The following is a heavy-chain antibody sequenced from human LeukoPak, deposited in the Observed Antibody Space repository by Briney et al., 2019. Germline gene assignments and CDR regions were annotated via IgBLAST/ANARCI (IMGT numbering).Heavy chain of an antibody. Sequence: GGSLRLSCAASGFTFSSYEMNWVRQAPGKGLEWVSYISSSGSTIYYADSVKGRFTISRDNAKNSLYLQMNGLRAEDTAVYYCARDVFYRSRTSCRLQDLHYGMDVWGQGTTVTVSS. CDR2: ISSSGSTI. CDR1: GFTFSSYE. CDR3: ARDVFYRSRTSCRLQDLHYGMDV. D-gene: IGHD2-2*01. J-gene: IGHJ6*02. V-gene: IGHV3-48*03.